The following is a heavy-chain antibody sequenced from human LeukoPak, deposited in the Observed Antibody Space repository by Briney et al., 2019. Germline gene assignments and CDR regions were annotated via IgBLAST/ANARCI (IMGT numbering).Heavy chain of an antibody. CDR3: AKDRRDCSAWSQVYDY. J-gene: IGHJ4*02. V-gene: IGHV3-23*01. CDR2: ISSSGGST. CDR1: GFTFSNYA. D-gene: IGHD6-19*01. Sequence: QSGGSLRLSCAASGFTFSNYAMSWVRQAPGKGLEWVSSISSSGGSTYYADSVKGRFTISRDNSKNTLYLQMSSLRAEDAAVYYCAKDRRDCSAWSQVYDYWAREPWSPSPQ.